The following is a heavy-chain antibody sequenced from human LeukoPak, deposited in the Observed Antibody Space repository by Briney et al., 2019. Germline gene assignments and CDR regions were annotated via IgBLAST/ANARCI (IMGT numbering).Heavy chain of an antibody. D-gene: IGHD1-26*01. V-gene: IGHV3-23*01. CDR1: GFTFSSYA. CDR3: AKDYRGSFTD. Sequence: GGSPRLSCAASGFTFSSYAMSWVRQAPGMGLQLVSAIDIGGGSTYSADSVKGRFTISRDNSKNTLYPQMDSLRAEDTAIYFCAKDYRGSFTDWGQGTLVTVSS. CDR2: IDIGGGST. J-gene: IGHJ4*02.